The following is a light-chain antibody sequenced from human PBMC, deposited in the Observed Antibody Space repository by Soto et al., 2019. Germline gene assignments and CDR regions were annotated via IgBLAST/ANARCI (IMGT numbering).Light chain of an antibody. CDR2: RNT. Sequence: QSVLTQPPSASGTPGQRVTISCSGSSSNIGSNYVCWYQQLPGTAPKLLIYRNTQRPSGVPDRFSGSQSGTSASLAISGLRSEDEADYYCATWDGSLSGPVFGGGTQLTVL. CDR3: ATWDGSLSGPV. V-gene: IGLV1-47*01. CDR1: SSNIGSNY. J-gene: IGLJ7*01.